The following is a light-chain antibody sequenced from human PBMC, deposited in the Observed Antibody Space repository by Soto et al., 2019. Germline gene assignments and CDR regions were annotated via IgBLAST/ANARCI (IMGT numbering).Light chain of an antibody. CDR2: DVT. CDR3: TSYTSNSTLVV. J-gene: IGLJ2*01. CDR1: SNGVGGYKY. Sequence: QSALTQPASVSGSPGQSITISCTGTSNGVGGYKYVSWYQRHPGRAPRLMIYDVTTRPSGVSNRFSGSKSGNTASLTISGLQAEDEADYYCTSYTSNSTLVVFGGGTKVTVL. V-gene: IGLV2-14*03.